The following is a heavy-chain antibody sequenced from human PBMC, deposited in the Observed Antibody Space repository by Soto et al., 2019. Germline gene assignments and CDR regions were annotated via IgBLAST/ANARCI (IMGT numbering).Heavy chain of an antibody. V-gene: IGHV1-3*01. J-gene: IGHJ6*02. Sequence: ASVKVSCKASGYTFTSYAMHWVRQAPGQRLEWMGWINAGNGNTKYSQKFQGRVTITRDTSASTAYMELSSLRSEDTAVYYCASDTAMPTYYYYYGMDVWGQGTTVTAP. CDR2: INAGNGNT. CDR3: ASDTAMPTYYYYYGMDV. CDR1: GYTFTSYA. D-gene: IGHD5-18*01.